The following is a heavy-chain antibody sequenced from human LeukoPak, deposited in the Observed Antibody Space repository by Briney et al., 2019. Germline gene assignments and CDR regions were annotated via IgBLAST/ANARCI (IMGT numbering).Heavy chain of an antibody. CDR1: GYSISSGCY. CDR3: ARVATWYFDY. D-gene: IGHD1-26*01. J-gene: IGHJ4*02. CDR2: IYHSGST. Sequence: ASETLSLTCAVSGYSISSGCYWGWIRQPPGKGLEWIGSIYHSGSTYYNPSLKSRVTISVDTSKNQFSLKLSSVTAADTAVYYCARVATWYFDYWGQGTLVTVSS. V-gene: IGHV4-38-2*01.